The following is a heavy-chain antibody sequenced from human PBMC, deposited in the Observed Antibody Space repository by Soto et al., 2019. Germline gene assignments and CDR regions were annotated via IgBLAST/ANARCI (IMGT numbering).Heavy chain of an antibody. Sequence: GESLKISCKGSGYSFTSYWIGWVRQMPGKGLEWMGIIYPGDSDTRYSPSFQGQVTISADKSISTAYLQWSSLKASDTAMYYCARPSIPGYSSSWYDYYYYGMDVWGQGTTVTGSS. CDR1: GYSFTSYW. V-gene: IGHV5-51*01. D-gene: IGHD6-13*01. J-gene: IGHJ6*02. CDR3: ARPSIPGYSSSWYDYYYYGMDV. CDR2: IYPGDSDT.